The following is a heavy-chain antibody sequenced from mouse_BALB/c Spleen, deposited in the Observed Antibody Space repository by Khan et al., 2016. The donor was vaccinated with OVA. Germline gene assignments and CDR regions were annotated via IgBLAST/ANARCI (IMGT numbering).Heavy chain of an antibody. CDR2: SSSDSSAI. V-gene: IGHV5-17*02. CDR1: GFTFSSFG. J-gene: IGHJ2*01. Sequence: EVQLVESGGGLVQPGGSRKLSCAASGFTFSSFGMHWVRQAPEKGLEWVAYSSSDSSAIFYADTVKGRFTISRDNPKNTLFLQMTSLRSDDTAMYYCTRGGDWDDFDYWGHGTTLTVSS. D-gene: IGHD4-1*01. CDR3: TRGGDWDDFDY.